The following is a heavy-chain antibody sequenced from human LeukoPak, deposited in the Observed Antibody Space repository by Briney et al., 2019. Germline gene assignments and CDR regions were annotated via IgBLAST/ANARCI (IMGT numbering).Heavy chain of an antibody. Sequence: PGGSLRLSCAASGFTFDDYGMSWVRQAPGKGLEWVSVIYSGGSTYYADSVKGRFTISRDNSKNTLYLQMNSLRAEDTAVYYCARDRREYYYDSSGYYSDYWGQGTLVTVSS. V-gene: IGHV3-66*01. CDR1: GFTFDDYG. J-gene: IGHJ4*02. CDR3: ARDRREYYYDSSGYYSDY. CDR2: IYSGGST. D-gene: IGHD3-22*01.